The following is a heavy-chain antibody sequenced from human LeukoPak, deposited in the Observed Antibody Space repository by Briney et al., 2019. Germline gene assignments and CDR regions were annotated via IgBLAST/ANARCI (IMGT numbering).Heavy chain of an antibody. D-gene: IGHD5-24*01. Sequence: GGSLRLSCAASGFTFSSYWMHWVRQAPGKGLVWVSRINSDGSSTTYADSVKGRFTISRDNAKNTLHLQMNSLRAGDTAVYYCARGWYYGMDVWGQGTTITVSS. CDR1: GFTFSSYW. J-gene: IGHJ6*02. CDR2: INSDGSST. CDR3: ARGWYYGMDV. V-gene: IGHV3-74*01.